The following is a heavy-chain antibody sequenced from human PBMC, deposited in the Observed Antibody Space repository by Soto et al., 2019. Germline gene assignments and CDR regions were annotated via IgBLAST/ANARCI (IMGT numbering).Heavy chain of an antibody. D-gene: IGHD2-15*01. V-gene: IGHV1-69*01. Sequence: QVQLVQSGAEVKKPGSSVKVSCKASGGTFSSYAISWVRQAPGQGLEWMGGIIPIFGTANYAQKFQGRVTITADESTSTAYMELSSLRSEDTAVYYCSRRDGKIHTRANAVDDAFYIWGQGTMVTVSA. J-gene: IGHJ3*02. CDR3: SRRDGKIHTRANAVDDAFYI. CDR1: GGTFSSYA. CDR2: IIPIFGTA.